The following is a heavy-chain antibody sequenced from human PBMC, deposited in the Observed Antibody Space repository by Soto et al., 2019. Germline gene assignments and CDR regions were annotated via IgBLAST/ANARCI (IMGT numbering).Heavy chain of an antibody. Sequence: RQPPGKGLEWIGSIYYSGSTYYNPSLKSRVTISVDTSKNQFSLKLSSVTAADTAVYYCASSGYCGGDCYPNKFYYYYYGMDVWGQRNTFTDPS. V-gene: IGHV4-39*01. D-gene: IGHD2-21*02. CDR2: IYYSGST. J-gene: IGHJ6*02. CDR3: ASSGYCGGDCYPNKFYYYYYGMDV.